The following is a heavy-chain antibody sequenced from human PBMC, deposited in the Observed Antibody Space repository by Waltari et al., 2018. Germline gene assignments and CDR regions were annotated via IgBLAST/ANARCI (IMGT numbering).Heavy chain of an antibody. J-gene: IGHJ4*02. CDR1: GGSISSYY. D-gene: IGHD6-13*01. CDR2: IYTRGRT. Sequence: QVQLQESGPGLVKPSETLSLPCTVSGGSISSYYWSWIRQPAGKGLEWIWRIYTRGRTNYNPALKRRVTLSVDTSKNQFSLKLSSVTAADTAVYYCARDPGSYSSSWYDYWGQGTLVTVSS. CDR3: ARDPGSYSSSWYDY. V-gene: IGHV4-4*07.